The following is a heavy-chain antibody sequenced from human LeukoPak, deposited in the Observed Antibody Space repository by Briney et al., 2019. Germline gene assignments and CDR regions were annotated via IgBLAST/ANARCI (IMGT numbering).Heavy chain of an antibody. Sequence: ASVKVSCKASGYTFTGYYMHWVRQAPGQGLEWMGWINPNSGGTNYAQKFQGRVTMTRDTSISTAYMELSRLRSDDTAVYYCARVDYYDSSGYPFHYWGQGTLVTVSS. J-gene: IGHJ4*02. CDR3: ARVDYYDSSGYPFHY. CDR1: GYTFTGYY. CDR2: INPNSGGT. V-gene: IGHV1-2*02. D-gene: IGHD3-22*01.